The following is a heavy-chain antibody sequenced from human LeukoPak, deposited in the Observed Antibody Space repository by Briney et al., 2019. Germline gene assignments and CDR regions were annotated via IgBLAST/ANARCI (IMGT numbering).Heavy chain of an antibody. CDR1: GGTFSNFA. Sequence: ASVKVSCTASGGTFSNFAISWVRQAPGQGLEWMGGIIPLFGTANYGQKSQGRVTITADKSTSTAYMELSSLRSEDTAVYYCASSGLGGSGNYHRTWYNWFDPWGQGTLITVFS. CDR2: IIPLFGTA. J-gene: IGHJ5*02. CDR3: ASSGLGGSGNYHRTWYNWFDP. V-gene: IGHV1-69*06. D-gene: IGHD3-10*01.